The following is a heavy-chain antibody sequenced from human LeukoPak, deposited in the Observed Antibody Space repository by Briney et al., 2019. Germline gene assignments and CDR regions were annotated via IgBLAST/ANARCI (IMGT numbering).Heavy chain of an antibody. CDR1: GFAFRNYG. CDR3: ARLMEVGRVLHY. CDR2: ITGPGDTT. J-gene: IGHJ4*02. D-gene: IGHD4/OR15-4a*01. V-gene: IGHV3-23*01. Sequence: GGTLRLSCAASGFAFRNYGVNWVRQAPGKGLEWVSGITGPGDTTYYTDSVKGRFTISRDNSKNTLYLQMNSLRAEDTAVYYCARLMEVGRVLHYWGQGTLVTVSS.